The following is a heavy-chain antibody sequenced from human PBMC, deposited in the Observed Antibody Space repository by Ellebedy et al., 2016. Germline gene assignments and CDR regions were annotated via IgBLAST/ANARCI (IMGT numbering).Heavy chain of an antibody. V-gene: IGHV3-7*03. CDR2: IKQDGSDK. J-gene: IGHJ4*02. D-gene: IGHD3-16*01. CDR1: GYSFSGYY. Sequence: GESLKISCAASGYSFSGYYMTWVRQAPGKGLEWVANIKQDGSDKYYVDSVKGRFTISRDNAKNSLYLQMNNLRAEDTAVYYCAKWGTTRTIDYWGQGTPVTVSS. CDR3: AKWGTTRTIDY.